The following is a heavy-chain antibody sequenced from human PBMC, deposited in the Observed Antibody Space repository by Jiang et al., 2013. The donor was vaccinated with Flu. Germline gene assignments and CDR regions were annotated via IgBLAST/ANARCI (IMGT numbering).Heavy chain of an antibody. J-gene: IGHJ4*02. Sequence: GAEVKKPGSSVKVSCKASGGTFGSSAISWVRQAPGQGLEWMGGAIPILGTQFYAQQFQGRLAISADGSTGTVYMELNSLRSEDTAVYFCAGISTGGYDSKFDSWGQGTLVTVSS. CDR2: AIPILGTQ. V-gene: IGHV1-69*01. D-gene: IGHD5-12*01. CDR1: GGTFGSSA. CDR3: AGISTGGYDSKFDS.